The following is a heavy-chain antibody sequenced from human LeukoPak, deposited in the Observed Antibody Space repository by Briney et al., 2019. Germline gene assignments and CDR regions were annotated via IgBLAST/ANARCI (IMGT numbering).Heavy chain of an antibody. CDR2: ISSSSGHI. D-gene: IGHD6-19*01. Sequence: RAGGFLRLSCAASGFTFSSYSMNWVRQAPGKGLEWVSSISSSSGHIYYADSVKGRFTISRDNAKKSMYLQMNSLRAEDTAVYYCARPSNEGQWLVGQGVDYWGQGTLVTVSS. CDR1: GFTFSSYS. J-gene: IGHJ4*02. V-gene: IGHV3-21*01. CDR3: ARPSNEGQWLVGQGVDY.